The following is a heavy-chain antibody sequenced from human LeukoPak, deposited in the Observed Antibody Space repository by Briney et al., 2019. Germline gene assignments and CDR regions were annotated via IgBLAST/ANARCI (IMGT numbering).Heavy chain of an antibody. CDR3: AKSGDSGYDDY. CDR1: GGSISSSSYY. J-gene: IGHJ4*02. V-gene: IGHV4-61*01. Sequence: SETLSLTCTVSGGSISSSSYYWSWIRQPPGKGLEWIGYIYYSGSTNYNPSLKSRVTISVDTSKNQFSLKLSSVTAADTAVYYCAKSGDSGYDDYWGQGTLVTVSS. D-gene: IGHD5-12*01. CDR2: IYYSGST.